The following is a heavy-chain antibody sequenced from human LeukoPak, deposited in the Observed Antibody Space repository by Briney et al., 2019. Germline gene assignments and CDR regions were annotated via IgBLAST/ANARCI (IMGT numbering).Heavy chain of an antibody. CDR1: GFSFSNYD. Sequence: GGSLRLSCAASGFSFSNYDIHWVRQAPGKGLEWVALIRYDGSNKYYADSVKGRFTISRDNSKNTLYLQMNSLRAEDTAVYYCAKVPICSGGSCYFDHWGQGTLVTVSS. J-gene: IGHJ4*02. CDR2: IRYDGSNK. D-gene: IGHD2-15*01. CDR3: AKVPICSGGSCYFDH. V-gene: IGHV3-30*02.